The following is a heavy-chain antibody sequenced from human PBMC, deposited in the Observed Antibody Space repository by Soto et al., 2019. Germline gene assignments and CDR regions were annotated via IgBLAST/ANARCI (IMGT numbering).Heavy chain of an antibody. CDR3: AADPAYSSSWYGMDV. Sequence: SVKVSCKASGFTFTSSAVQWVRQARGQRLEWIGWIVVGSGNTNYAQKFQERVTITRDMSTSTAYTELSSLRPEDTAVYYCAADPAYSSSWYGMDVWGQGTTVTVSS. D-gene: IGHD6-13*01. J-gene: IGHJ6*02. CDR1: GFTFTSSA. CDR2: IVVGSGNT. V-gene: IGHV1-58*01.